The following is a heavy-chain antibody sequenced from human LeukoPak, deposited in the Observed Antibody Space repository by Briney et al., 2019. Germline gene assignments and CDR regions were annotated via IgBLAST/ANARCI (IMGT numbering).Heavy chain of an antibody. CDR1: GFTFSTYW. CDR2: IKQDGSHK. Sequence: GGSLRLSCAASGFTFSTYWMYWVRQAPGKGLEWLANIKQDGSHKYYVDSVKGRFTISRDNAKNSLYLQMNSLRVEDTAVYYCVREEGYWGQGTLVTVSS. CDR3: VREEGY. V-gene: IGHV3-7*01. J-gene: IGHJ4*02.